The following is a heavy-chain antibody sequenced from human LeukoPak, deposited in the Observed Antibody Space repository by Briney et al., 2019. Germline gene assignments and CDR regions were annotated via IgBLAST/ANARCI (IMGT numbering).Heavy chain of an antibody. CDR1: GGSISSGGYY. CDR3: ARERMWSYYYGMDV. Sequence: SETLSLTRTVSGGSISSGGYYWSWIRQHPGKGLEWIGYIYYSGSTYYNPSLKSRVTISVDTSKNQFSLKLSSVTAADTAVYYCARERMWSYYYGMDVWGQGTTVTVSS. J-gene: IGHJ6*02. V-gene: IGHV4-31*03. CDR2: IYYSGST. D-gene: IGHD2-21*01.